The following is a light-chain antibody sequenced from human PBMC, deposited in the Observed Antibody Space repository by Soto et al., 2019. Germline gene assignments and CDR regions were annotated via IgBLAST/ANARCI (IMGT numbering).Light chain of an antibody. J-gene: IGKJ4*01. CDR3: QHYNNWLGT. CDR1: QSITSNY. V-gene: IGKV3-20*01. CDR2: GAS. Sequence: EIVLTQSPGTLSLSPGERATLSCRASQSITSNYLAWYQQKPGQAPRLLIFGASSRATGIPDKFSGSGSGTDFTLTISRLEPDDFAVYYCQHYNNWLGTFGGGTKVDIK.